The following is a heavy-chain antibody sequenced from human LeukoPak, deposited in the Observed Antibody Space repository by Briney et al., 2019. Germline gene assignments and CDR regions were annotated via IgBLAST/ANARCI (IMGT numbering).Heavy chain of an antibody. V-gene: IGHV3-7*01. J-gene: IGHJ4*02. D-gene: IGHD6-13*01. CDR3: ARDYISSWANFDY. Sequence: GGSLRLSCAASGFTFRNYWMSWVRQAPGRGQEWVAKVKQDGSEKYYVDSVKGRFAVSRDNAKNSLYLQMNSLRAEDTAVYYCARDYISSWANFDYWGQGTLVTVSS. CDR2: VKQDGSEK. CDR1: GFTFRNYW.